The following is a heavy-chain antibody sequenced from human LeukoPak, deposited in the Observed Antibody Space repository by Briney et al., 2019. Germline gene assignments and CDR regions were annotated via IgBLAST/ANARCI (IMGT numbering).Heavy chain of an antibody. CDR2: ISSSSSYI. Sequence: GGSLRLSCAASRFTFSSYSMNWVRQAPGKGLEWVSSISSSSSYIYYADSVKGRFTISRDNAKNSLYLQMNSLRAEDTAVYYCARYSYLDSGAFDIWGQGTMVTVSS. CDR3: ARYSYLDSGAFDI. V-gene: IGHV3-21*04. D-gene: IGHD5-18*01. CDR1: RFTFSSYS. J-gene: IGHJ3*02.